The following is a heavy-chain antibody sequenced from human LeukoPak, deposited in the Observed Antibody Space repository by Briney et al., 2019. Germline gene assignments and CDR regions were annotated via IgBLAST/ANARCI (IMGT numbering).Heavy chain of an antibody. Sequence: GGSLRLFCLASGFTFSTYWMSWVRQAPGKGLEWVASIKQDGSEKYYVDSVKGRFTISRDNAKNSLYLQMNSLRAEDTAVYYCARLIRPHFDYWGQGTLVTVSS. CDR1: GFTFSTYW. J-gene: IGHJ4*02. CDR3: ARLIRPHFDY. V-gene: IGHV3-7*05. CDR2: IKQDGSEK.